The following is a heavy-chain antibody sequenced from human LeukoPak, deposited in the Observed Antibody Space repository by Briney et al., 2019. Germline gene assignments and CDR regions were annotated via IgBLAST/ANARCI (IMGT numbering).Heavy chain of an antibody. CDR1: GFTFGSYA. CDR2: ISGSGGST. J-gene: IGHJ4*02. V-gene: IGHV3-23*01. Sequence: PGGSLRLSCAATGFTFGSYAMSWVRQAPGKGLEWVSAISGSGGSTYYADSVKGRFTISRDNSKNTLYLQMNSLRAEDTAVYYCATGHSSGWYNNYWGQGTLVTVSS. CDR3: ATGHSSGWYNNY. D-gene: IGHD6-19*01.